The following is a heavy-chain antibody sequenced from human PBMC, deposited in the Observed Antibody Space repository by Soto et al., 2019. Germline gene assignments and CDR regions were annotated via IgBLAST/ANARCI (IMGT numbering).Heavy chain of an antibody. D-gene: IGHD2-21*01. CDR3: ARGSVIATFS. CDR2: ITGSSDSI. V-gene: IGHV3-21*01. J-gene: IGHJ5*02. CDR1: GFTFSTYT. Sequence: GGSLRLSCAASGFTFSTYTMNWVRQAPGKGLEWVSSITGSSDSIYYADSLKGRFTISRDNAKNSLFLQMSRLRAEDTAVYYCARGSVIATFSWGQGTLVTVSS.